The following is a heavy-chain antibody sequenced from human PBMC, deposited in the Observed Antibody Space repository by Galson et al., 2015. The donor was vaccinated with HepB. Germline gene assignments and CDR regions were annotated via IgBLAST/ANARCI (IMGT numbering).Heavy chain of an antibody. CDR1: GFTFSDYY. V-gene: IGHV3-11*06. J-gene: IGHJ6*02. D-gene: IGHD3-10*01. CDR3: ARDITRGVRGVIPYYYYGMDV. Sequence: SLRLSCAASGFTFSDYYMSWIRQAPGKGLEWVSYISSSSSYTNYADSVKGRFTISRDNAKNSLYLQMNSLRAEDTAVYYCARDITRGVRGVIPYYYYGMDVWGQGTTVTVSS. CDR2: ISSSSSYT.